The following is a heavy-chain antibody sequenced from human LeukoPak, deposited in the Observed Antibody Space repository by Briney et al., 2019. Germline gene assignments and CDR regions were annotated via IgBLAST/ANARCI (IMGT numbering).Heavy chain of an antibody. CDR3: ARDSATYSSGWQYDY. CDR2: IKQDGSEK. Sequence: GGSLRLSCAASGFTVSDSFMTWVRQAPGKGLEWVANIKQDGSEKYYVDSVKGRFTISRDNAKNSLYLQMSSLRAEDTAVYYCARDSATYSSGWQYDYWGQGTLVTVSS. V-gene: IGHV3-7*03. J-gene: IGHJ4*02. CDR1: GFTVSDSF. D-gene: IGHD6-19*01.